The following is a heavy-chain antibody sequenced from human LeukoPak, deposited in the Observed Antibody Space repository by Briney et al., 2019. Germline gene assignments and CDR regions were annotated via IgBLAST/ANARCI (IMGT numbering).Heavy chain of an antibody. CDR3: ARGKWGSYFDC. Sequence: ASVTVSCKASGYTLTGYYMHWVRQAPGQGLEWMGRINPNSGGTNYAQKFQGRVTMTRDTSISTAYMELSRLRSDDTAVYYCARGKWGSYFDCWGQGTLVTVSS. CDR1: GYTLTGYY. D-gene: IGHD3-16*01. V-gene: IGHV1-2*06. CDR2: INPNSGGT. J-gene: IGHJ4*02.